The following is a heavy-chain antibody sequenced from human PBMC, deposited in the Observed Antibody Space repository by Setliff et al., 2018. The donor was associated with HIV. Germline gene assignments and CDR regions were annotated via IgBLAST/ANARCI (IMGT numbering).Heavy chain of an antibody. Sequence: SETLSLTCTVSGGSISSGSYYWSWIRQPAGKGLEWIGHIYTSGSTNYNPSLKSRVTISVGTSKNQFSLKLSSVTASDTAVHYCAREGVPAAVMWFDPWGQGTLVTVSS. D-gene: IGHD2-2*01. V-gene: IGHV4-61*09. CDR1: GGSISSGSYY. CDR2: IYTSGST. J-gene: IGHJ5*02. CDR3: AREGVPAAVMWFDP.